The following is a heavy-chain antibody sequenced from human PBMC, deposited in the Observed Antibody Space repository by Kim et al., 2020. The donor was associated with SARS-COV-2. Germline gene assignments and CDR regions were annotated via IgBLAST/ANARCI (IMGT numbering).Heavy chain of an antibody. V-gene: IGHV3-33*01. CDR1: GFTFSRYG. J-gene: IGHJ3*02. D-gene: IGHD4-17*01. CDR2: IWYDGSNK. CDR3: ARDRPVTDDAFDI. Sequence: GGSLRLSCAASGFTFSRYGMHWVRQAPGKGLEWVAVIWYDGSNKYYADSVKGRFTISRDNSKNTLYLQMNSLRAEDTAVYYCARDRPVTDDAFDIWGQGTMVTVSS.